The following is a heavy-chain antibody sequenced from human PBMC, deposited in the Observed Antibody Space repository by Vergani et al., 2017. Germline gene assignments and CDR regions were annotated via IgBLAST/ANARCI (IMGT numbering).Heavy chain of an antibody. CDR3: YTDYHDY. Sequence: VQLQESGPGLVKPSETLSLTCTVSGGSISSYYWSWIRQPPGKGLEWIGRIRSKNDGGTADYAAPLKGRFTISRDDSKDSAFLLVNNLKTEDTAVYFCYTDYHDYWGQGTLVTVSS. V-gene: IGHV3-15*01. J-gene: IGHJ4*02. CDR1: GGSISSYY. CDR2: IRSKNDGGTA. D-gene: IGHD2-2*02.